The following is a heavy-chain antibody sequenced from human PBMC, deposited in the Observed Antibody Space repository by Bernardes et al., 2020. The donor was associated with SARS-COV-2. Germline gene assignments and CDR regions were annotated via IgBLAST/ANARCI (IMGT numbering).Heavy chain of an antibody. D-gene: IGHD5-12*01. CDR3: AKGPWQPYYYGMDV. CDR2: MNPNSDNT. J-gene: IGHJ6*02. CDR1: GYTFTNYD. V-gene: IGHV1-8*02. Sequence: ASVKVSCKASGYTFTNYDINWVRQATGQGLEWMGWMNPNSDNTGYAWKFQGRFTLTRNTSISTAYMELTSLTSEDTAVYYCAKGPWQPYYYGMDVWGQGTTVTVCS.